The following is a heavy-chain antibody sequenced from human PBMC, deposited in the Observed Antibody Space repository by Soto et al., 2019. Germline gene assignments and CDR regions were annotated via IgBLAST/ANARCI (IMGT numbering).Heavy chain of an antibody. CDR3: ASDLWFGEIYYYGMDV. J-gene: IGHJ6*02. D-gene: IGHD3-10*01. CDR2: ISYDGSNK. V-gene: IGHV3-30-3*01. CDR1: GFTFSSYA. Sequence: QVQLVESGGGVVQPGRSLRLSCAASGFTFSSYAMHWVRQAPGKGLEWVAVISYDGSNKYYADSVKGRFTISRDNSKNTLYLQMNSLRAEDTAVYYCASDLWFGEIYYYGMDVWGQGTTVTVSS.